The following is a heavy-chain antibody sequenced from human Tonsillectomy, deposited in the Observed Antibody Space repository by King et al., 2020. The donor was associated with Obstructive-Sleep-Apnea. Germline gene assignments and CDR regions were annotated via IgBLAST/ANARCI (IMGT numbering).Heavy chain of an antibody. CDR1: GGTFSSYV. CDR2: IIPILGIA. V-gene: IGHV1-69*04. J-gene: IGHJ3*02. Sequence: QLVQSGAEVKKPGSSVKVSCKASGGTFSSYVISWVRQAPGQGLEWMGGIIPILGIANYAQKFQGRVTITADKSTSTAYMELSSLRSDDTAVYYCARGGYNLAAFDIWGQGTMVTVSS. CDR3: ARGGYNLAAFDI. D-gene: IGHD5-24*01.